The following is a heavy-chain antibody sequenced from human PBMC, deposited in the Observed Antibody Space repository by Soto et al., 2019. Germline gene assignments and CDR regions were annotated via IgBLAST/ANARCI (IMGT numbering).Heavy chain of an antibody. CDR2: ITSSGNGT. J-gene: IGHJ3*01. Sequence: EVQLLESGGGLVQPGGSLRLSCAASGFKFSNYAMSWVRQAPGKVPEWVSFITSSGNGTYYADSVKGRFTISRDNSKNTLYVQMNNLRAEDTAIYYCAKRFFGSGSPPGAFDVWGPGTMVTVSS. D-gene: IGHD3-10*01. CDR3: AKRFFGSGSPPGAFDV. V-gene: IGHV3-23*05. CDR1: GFKFSNYA.